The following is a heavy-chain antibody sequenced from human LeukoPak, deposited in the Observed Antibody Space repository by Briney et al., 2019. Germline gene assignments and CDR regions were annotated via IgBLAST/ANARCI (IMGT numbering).Heavy chain of an antibody. D-gene: IGHD3-10*01. V-gene: IGHV5-51*01. CDR2: IYPGDSDT. CDR3: ARMVRGVMGEFDP. CDR1: GYSFTSYG. J-gene: IGHJ5*02. Sequence: GDSLKISCKGSGYSFTSYGIGWVRQMPGKGLEWMAIIYPGDSDTRYSPSFQGQVTISADKSISTAYLQWSSLKASDTAMYYCARMVRGVMGEFDPWGQGTLVTVSS.